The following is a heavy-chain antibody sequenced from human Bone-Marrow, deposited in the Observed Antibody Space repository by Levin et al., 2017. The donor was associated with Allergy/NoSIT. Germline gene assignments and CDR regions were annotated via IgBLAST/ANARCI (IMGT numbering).Heavy chain of an antibody. J-gene: IGHJ5*02. Sequence: SETLSLTCAVSGASISSDNWWTWARQSPGEVLEWIGEIYHAGRTNYNPSLESRVTISVDKSKNQFSLRLTSVTAADTAVYYCARVRGGCSSTSCYLDPWGQGTLVTVSS. CDR2: IYHAGRT. D-gene: IGHD2-2*01. CDR1: GASISSDNW. CDR3: ARVRGGCSSTSCYLDP. V-gene: IGHV4-4*02.